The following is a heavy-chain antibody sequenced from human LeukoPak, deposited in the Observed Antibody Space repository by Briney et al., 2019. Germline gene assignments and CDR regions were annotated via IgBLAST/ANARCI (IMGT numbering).Heavy chain of an antibody. CDR2: IHHSGST. J-gene: IGHJ4*02. CDR3: ARHGGYDFDY. CDR1: GGSFSGYY. D-gene: IGHD3-16*01. Sequence: PSETLSLTCGVYGGSFSGYYWSWIRQPPGKGLEWIGQIHHSGSTSYNPSLRSRVTISVDTSKNRFSLKLSSVTAADTAVYYCARHGGYDFDYWGQGTLVTVSS. V-gene: IGHV4-34*01.